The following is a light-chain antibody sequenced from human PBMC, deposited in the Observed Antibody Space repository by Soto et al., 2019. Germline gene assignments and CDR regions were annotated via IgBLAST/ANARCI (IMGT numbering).Light chain of an antibody. CDR2: DVS. J-gene: IGLJ1*01. CDR3: SSYTPTRSYV. V-gene: IGLV2-14*03. Sequence: QSALTQPASVSGSPGQSITISCTGTSSDVGGYNYVSWYQQHPGKAPRLMIYDVSTRPSGVSNRFSGSKSGNTASLTISGLQADDEADYYCSSYTPTRSYVFGTGPKVTDL. CDR1: SSDVGGYNY.